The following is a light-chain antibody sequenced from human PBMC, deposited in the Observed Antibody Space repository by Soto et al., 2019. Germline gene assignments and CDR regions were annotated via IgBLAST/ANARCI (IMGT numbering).Light chain of an antibody. V-gene: IGKV3D-20*01. Sequence: EIVVTQAPATLSLSPGERATLSCGASQSVSSRYLAWYQQKPGLAPRLLIYDASSRATGIPDRFSGSGSGTDVTLTISRLEPEDFAVYYFQQYGSPLPPFGQGTRLEIK. CDR3: QQYGSPLPP. CDR2: DAS. J-gene: IGKJ5*01. CDR1: QSVSSRY.